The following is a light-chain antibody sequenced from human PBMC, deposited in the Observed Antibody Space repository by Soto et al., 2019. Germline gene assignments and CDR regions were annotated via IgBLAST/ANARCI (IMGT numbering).Light chain of an antibody. CDR2: DAS. V-gene: IGKV1-5*01. J-gene: IGKJ1*01. Sequence: DIQMTQSPSSLAASVGDRVTITCRASQNVDSYLNWYQQRPGKAPNLLIYDASTLENGVPSRFSGSGSGTEFTLSISSLQPDDFATYYCQQYKVYSKTFGQGTRVESK. CDR1: QNVDSY. CDR3: QQYKVYSKT.